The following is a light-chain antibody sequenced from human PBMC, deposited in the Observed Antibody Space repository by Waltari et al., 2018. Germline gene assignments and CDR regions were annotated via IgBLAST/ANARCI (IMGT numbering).Light chain of an antibody. J-gene: IGLJ2*01. V-gene: IGLV1-44*01. CDR1: YSNIGSNI. CDR2: SNE. CDR3: ATWDDRLTGVV. Sequence: QSVLTQPPSASGTPGQRVTISCSGSYSNIGSNIVTWYQQLPGTAPKLLIYSNESRPSGVPDRFSGSKSGTSASLAISGLQSEDEADYYCATWDDRLTGVVLGGGTRVTVL.